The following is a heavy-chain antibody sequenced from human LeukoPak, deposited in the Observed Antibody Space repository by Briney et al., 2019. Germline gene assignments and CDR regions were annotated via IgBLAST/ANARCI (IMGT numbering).Heavy chain of an antibody. D-gene: IGHD3-22*01. CDR2: ISSSGSTI. CDR1: GFTFSSYE. CDR3: ARVGYDSSGYPSDYFDY. V-gene: IGHV3-48*03. Sequence: GGSLRLSCAASGFTFSSYEMNWVRRAPGKGLEWVSYISSSGSTIYYADSVKGRFTISRDNAKNSLYLQMNSLRAEDTALYYCARVGYDSSGYPSDYFDYWGQGTLVTVSS. J-gene: IGHJ4*02.